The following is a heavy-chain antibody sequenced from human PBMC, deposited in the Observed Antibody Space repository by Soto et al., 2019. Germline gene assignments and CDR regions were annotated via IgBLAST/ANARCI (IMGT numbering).Heavy chain of an antibody. V-gene: IGHV1-3*01. CDR1: GYTFTSYA. CDR2: INAGNGKT. CDR3: ARSSGYYPIDY. J-gene: IGHJ4*02. Sequence: QVQLVQSGAEVKKPGASVKVSCKASGYTFTSYAMHWVRQAPGQSLEWMGWINAGNGKTKYSQKFQGRITINRDTSASTAYRELSSLRSEDTAVYYCARSSGYYPIDYWGQGTLVTVSS. D-gene: IGHD3-22*01.